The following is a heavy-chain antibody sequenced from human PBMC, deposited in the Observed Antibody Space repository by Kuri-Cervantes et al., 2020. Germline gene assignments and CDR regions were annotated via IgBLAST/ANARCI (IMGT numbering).Heavy chain of an antibody. CDR1: GFTFSSYG. V-gene: IGHV3-30*18. Sequence: GESLKISCAASGFTFSSYGMHWVRQAPGKELEWVAVISYDGSNKYYADSVKGRFTISRDNSKNTLYLQMNSLRAEDTAVYYCANNKGYSSGWGQGTLVTVSS. J-gene: IGHJ4*02. CDR3: ANNKGYSSG. CDR2: ISYDGSNK. D-gene: IGHD6-19*01.